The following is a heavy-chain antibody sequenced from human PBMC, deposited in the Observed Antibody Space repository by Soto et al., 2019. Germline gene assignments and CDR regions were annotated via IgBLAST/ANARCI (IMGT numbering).Heavy chain of an antibody. CDR2: IYWDEDK. CDR3: AHKGGRGAGMDV. J-gene: IGHJ6*02. CDR1: GFSLSSSGVG. D-gene: IGHD2-15*01. Sequence: QITLKESGPTLVKPTQTLTLTCTFSGFSLSSSGVGVGWIRQPPGKAPEWLALIYWDEDKRYSPSLKTRLTITKDTSTIEVVLTMTNMEPVDTGTYYCAHKGGRGAGMDVWGQGTTVTVSS. V-gene: IGHV2-5*02.